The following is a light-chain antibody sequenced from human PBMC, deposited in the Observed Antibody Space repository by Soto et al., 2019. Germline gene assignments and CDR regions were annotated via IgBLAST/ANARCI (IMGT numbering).Light chain of an antibody. CDR2: QGY. CDR1: SSDVGKYNL. Sequence: QSALTQPASVSGSPGQSITISCTGTSSDVGKYNLVSWYQQHPGKAPKVMILQGYKRPSGVSNRFSGSKFGNTASMTISGLQAEDEAEYYCCAYAATYTYVFGTGTKLTVL. CDR3: CAYAATYTYV. V-gene: IGLV2-23*01. J-gene: IGLJ1*01.